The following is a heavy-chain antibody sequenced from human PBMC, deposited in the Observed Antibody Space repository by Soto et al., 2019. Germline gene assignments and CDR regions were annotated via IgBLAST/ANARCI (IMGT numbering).Heavy chain of an antibody. D-gene: IGHD3-22*01. V-gene: IGHV1-18*01. CDR3: ARDISSGSKVGGPFDY. CDR1: GYTFTSYG. Sequence: GASVKVSCKASGYTFTSYGISWVRQAPGQGLEWMGWISAYNDNTNYAQKLQGRVTMTTDTSTSTAYMELRSLRSDDTAVYYCARDISSGSKVGGPFDYWGQGTLVTVSS. CDR2: ISAYNDNT. J-gene: IGHJ4*02.